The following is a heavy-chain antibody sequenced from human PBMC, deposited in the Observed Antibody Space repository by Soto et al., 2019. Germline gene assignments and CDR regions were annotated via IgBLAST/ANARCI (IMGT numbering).Heavy chain of an antibody. Sequence: GGSLRLSGPASGFTFSAYAMSWVRQAPGNGLEWGSAISGSVGGTYYADSVKGRVTISRGNSKNTLYLRMSSLIAADTAVYYCAKDLIMGQAAAGVFDFCGQGALVTVS. J-gene: IGHJ4*02. V-gene: IGHV3-23*01. CDR1: GFTFSAYA. CDR3: AKDLIMGQAAAGVFDF. D-gene: IGHD6-25*01. CDR2: ISGSVGGT.